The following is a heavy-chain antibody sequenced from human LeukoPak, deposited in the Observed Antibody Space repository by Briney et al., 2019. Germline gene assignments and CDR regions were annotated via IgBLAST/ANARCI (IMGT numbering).Heavy chain of an antibody. Sequence: PGGSLRLSCAASGFTFSSYWMSWVRQAPGKGLEWVANIKQDGSEKYYVDSVKGRFTISRDNAKNSLYLQMNSLRAEDTAVYYCARDSSGSYYSDAFDIWGQGTMVTVSS. CDR1: GFTFSSYW. D-gene: IGHD1-26*01. V-gene: IGHV3-7*01. CDR3: ARDSSGSYYSDAFDI. J-gene: IGHJ3*02. CDR2: IKQDGSEK.